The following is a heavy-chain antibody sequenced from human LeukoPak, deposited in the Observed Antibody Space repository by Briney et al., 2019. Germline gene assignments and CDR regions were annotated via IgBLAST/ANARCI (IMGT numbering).Heavy chain of an antibody. CDR3: ARSRKTITRGQKRYYFDY. Sequence: SETLSLTCTVSGGSISSSSYYWGWIRQPPGKGLEWIGSIYYSGSTYYNPSLKSRVTISVDTSKNQFSLKLSSVTAADTAVYYCARSRKTITRGQKRYYFDYWGQGTLVTVSS. D-gene: IGHD3-10*01. CDR2: IYYSGST. V-gene: IGHV4-39*07. CDR1: GGSISSSSYY. J-gene: IGHJ4*02.